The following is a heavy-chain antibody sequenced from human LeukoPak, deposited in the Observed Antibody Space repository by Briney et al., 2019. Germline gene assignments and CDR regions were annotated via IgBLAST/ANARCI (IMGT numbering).Heavy chain of an antibody. D-gene: IGHD5-24*01. Sequence: PGGSLRLSCAASAFTFPSFWMTWVRQAPGKGLEWVANIKQDGSEKHYMDSVKGRFTISRDNAKNSLYLQMNSLRAEDTAVYYCARDLHMGYRNGYNWLGIFDYWGQGTLVTVSS. V-gene: IGHV3-7*04. J-gene: IGHJ4*02. CDR1: AFTFPSFW. CDR2: IKQDGSEK. CDR3: ARDLHMGYRNGYNWLGIFDY.